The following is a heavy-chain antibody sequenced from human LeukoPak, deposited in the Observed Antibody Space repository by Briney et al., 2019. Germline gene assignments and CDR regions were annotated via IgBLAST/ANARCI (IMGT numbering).Heavy chain of an antibody. CDR2: FFFGGST. J-gene: IGHJ4*02. D-gene: IGHD6-19*01. CDR1: GASISSYY. Sequence: SETLSLTCTVSGASISSYYWSWIRQPPGKGQEWIGCFFFGGSTDYNPSLQSRVTISVDTSKNQLSLGTSSLTASDTAVDYCARRRYISGQIDYWGQGTLVTVSS. V-gene: IGHV4-59*08. CDR3: ARRRYISGQIDY.